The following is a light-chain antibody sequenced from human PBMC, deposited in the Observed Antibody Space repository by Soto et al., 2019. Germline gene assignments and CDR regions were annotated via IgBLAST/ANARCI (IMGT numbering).Light chain of an antibody. CDR3: QQSYSTPWT. CDR1: QSISSY. Sequence: DIQMTQSPSSLSASVGDRVTITCRASQSISSYLNWYQQKPGKAPKLLIYAASSLQSGVPSRFSGSGSGTDFTLTISILQPEDFATDYCQQSYSTPWTFGQGTKVEIK. V-gene: IGKV1-39*01. J-gene: IGKJ1*01. CDR2: AAS.